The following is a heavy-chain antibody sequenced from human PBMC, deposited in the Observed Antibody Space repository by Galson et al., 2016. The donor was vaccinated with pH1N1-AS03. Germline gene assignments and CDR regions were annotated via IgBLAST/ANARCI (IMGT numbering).Heavy chain of an antibody. CDR2: ISDSGST. Sequence: ETLSLTCTVSGSSINSNSFYWGWIHQSPGKGLEWIGSISDSGSTHYNLSLKSRITVSVDISRNQFSLQLNSVTAADTAVYYCARGRIVVGVVGPGRVRDYFDPWGQGTLVTVSS. CDR3: ARGRIVVGVVGPGRVRDYFDP. J-gene: IGHJ5*02. CDR1: GSSINSNSFY. D-gene: IGHD3-22*01. V-gene: IGHV4-39*01.